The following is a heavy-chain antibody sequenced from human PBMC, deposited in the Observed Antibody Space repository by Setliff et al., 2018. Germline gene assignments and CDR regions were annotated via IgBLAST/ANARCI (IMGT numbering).Heavy chain of an antibody. CDR1: GFTFSSYS. J-gene: IGHJ2*01. CDR3: ARDPDTSSKVDV. Sequence: GGSLRLSCAASGFTFSSYSMNWVRQAPGKGLEWVSSISSSSSYIYYADSVKGRFTISRDNAKNSLYLQMNSLNADDTAVYYCARDPDTSSKVDVWGRGTLVTVSS. V-gene: IGHV3-21*04. D-gene: IGHD5-18*01. CDR2: ISSSSSYI.